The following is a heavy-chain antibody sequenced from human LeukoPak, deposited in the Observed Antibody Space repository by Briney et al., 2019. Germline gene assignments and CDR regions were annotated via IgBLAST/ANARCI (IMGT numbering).Heavy chain of an antibody. Sequence: SETLSLTCTVSGASISSYYWSWIRQPAGKGLEWIGRVYSSGSTNYNPSLKSRVTMSEDTSKNQFSLKLRSVTAADTAVYYCARDPDRYNWFDSWGQGTQVTVST. D-gene: IGHD1-14*01. J-gene: IGHJ5*01. CDR2: VYSSGST. CDR1: GASISSYY. CDR3: ARDPDRYNWFDS. V-gene: IGHV4-4*07.